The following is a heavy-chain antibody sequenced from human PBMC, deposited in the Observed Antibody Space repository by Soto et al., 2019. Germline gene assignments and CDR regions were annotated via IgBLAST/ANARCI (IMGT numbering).Heavy chain of an antibody. CDR1: GFTFSSYG. Sequence: PGGSLRLSCAASGFTFSSYGMHWVRQAPGKGLEWVAVIWYDGSNKYYADSVKGRFTISRDNSKNTLYLQMNSLRAEDTAVYYCARDPAYGSGSYFDYWGQGTLVTVSS. V-gene: IGHV3-33*01. D-gene: IGHD3-10*01. CDR3: ARDPAYGSGSYFDY. J-gene: IGHJ4*02. CDR2: IWYDGSNK.